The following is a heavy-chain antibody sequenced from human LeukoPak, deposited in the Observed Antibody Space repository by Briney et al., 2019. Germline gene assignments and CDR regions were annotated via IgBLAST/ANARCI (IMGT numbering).Heavy chain of an antibody. CDR3: VRRDNTGWNYFDY. D-gene: IGHD6-19*01. Sequence: SETLSLTCTVSGGSINSHYWSWIRQPPGKGLEWIGDIYYKGNTNYNPSLKSRVTISVNTSKNHLSLKLTSVLAADTAIYYCVRRDNTGWNYFDYWGQGILVTVSS. V-gene: IGHV4-59*08. CDR2: IYYKGNT. J-gene: IGHJ4*02. CDR1: GGSINSHY.